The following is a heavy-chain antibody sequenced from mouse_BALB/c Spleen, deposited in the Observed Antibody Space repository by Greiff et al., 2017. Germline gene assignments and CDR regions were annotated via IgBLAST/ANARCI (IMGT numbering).Heavy chain of an antibody. J-gene: IGHJ2*01. V-gene: IGHV3-2*02. D-gene: IGHD1-1*01. CDR3: TRAVGFDY. Sequence: EVQLVESGPGLVKPSQSLSLSCTASGYSFTSDYVWNWIRQFPGNNLGWMGYIRYSGSTSYNPSLKSRISITRDTSTNQYFLQLNSVTTEDTATYYGTRAVGFDYWGQGTTLTVSS. CDR1: GYSFTSDYV. CDR2: IRYSGST.